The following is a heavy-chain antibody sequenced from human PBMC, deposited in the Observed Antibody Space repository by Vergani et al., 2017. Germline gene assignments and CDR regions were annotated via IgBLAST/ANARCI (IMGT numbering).Heavy chain of an antibody. V-gene: IGHV3-33*01. Sequence: QVQLVESGGGVVQPGRSLRLSCAASGFTFYQYGMHWVRQAPGKGLEWVAVTWYDGNNKQYADSVKGRFTISRDNSKSTMYLQMNSLRDEDTGVYYCARDLRLLYNRFDPWGQGTMVTVAS. J-gene: IGHJ5*02. CDR2: TWYDGNNK. CDR1: GFTFYQYG. D-gene: IGHD1-14*01. CDR3: ARDLRLLYNRFDP.